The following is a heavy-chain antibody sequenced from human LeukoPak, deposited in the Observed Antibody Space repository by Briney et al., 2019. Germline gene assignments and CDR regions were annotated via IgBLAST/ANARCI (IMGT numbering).Heavy chain of an antibody. D-gene: IGHD2-21*02. CDR3: ARDRDCGGDCSYFDY. V-gene: IGHV3-48*04. Sequence: GSLRLSCAASGFTFSSYSMNWVRQAPGKGLEWVSYISSSSSTIYYADSVKGRFTISRDNAKNSLYLQMNSLRAEDTAVYYCARDRDCGGDCSYFDYWGQGTLVTVSS. J-gene: IGHJ4*02. CDR1: GFTFSSYS. CDR2: ISSSSSTI.